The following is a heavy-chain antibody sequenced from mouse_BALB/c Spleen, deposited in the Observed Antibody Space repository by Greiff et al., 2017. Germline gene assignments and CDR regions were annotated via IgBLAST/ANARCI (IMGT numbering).Heavy chain of an antibody. D-gene: IGHD1-2*01. Sequence: QVQLQQSGPELVKPGASVKISCKASGYAFSSSWMNWVKQRPGQGLEWIGRIYPGDGDTNYNGKFKGKATLTADKSSSTAYMQLSSLTSVDSAVYFCARSGTTAPFAYWGQGTLVTVSA. J-gene: IGHJ3*01. CDR1: GYAFSSSW. CDR3: ARSGTTAPFAY. V-gene: IGHV1-82*01. CDR2: IYPGDGDT.